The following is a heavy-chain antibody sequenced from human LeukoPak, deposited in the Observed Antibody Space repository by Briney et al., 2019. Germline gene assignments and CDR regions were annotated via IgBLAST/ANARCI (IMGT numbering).Heavy chain of an antibody. Sequence: GGSLRLSCGASGFTVKNNYMNWVRQAPGKGLEWVSAISDSGGSTYYADSVRGRFTVSRDNSKNTLYLQMDSLRAEDTAVYYCAKDRYNDYEGGWFDPWGQGTLVTVSS. CDR1: GFTVKNNY. V-gene: IGHV3-23*01. CDR3: AKDRYNDYEGGWFDP. D-gene: IGHD5-12*01. J-gene: IGHJ5*02. CDR2: ISDSGGST.